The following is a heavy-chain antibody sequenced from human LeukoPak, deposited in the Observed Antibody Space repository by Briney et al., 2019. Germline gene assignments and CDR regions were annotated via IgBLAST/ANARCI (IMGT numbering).Heavy chain of an antibody. CDR1: GYSFTSYW. CDR2: IYPGDSDT. J-gene: IGHJ5*02. V-gene: IGHV5-51*01. D-gene: IGHD2-2*01. Sequence: GESLKISCKGSGYSFTSYWIGWVRQMPGKGLEWMGIIYPGDSDTRYGPSFQGQVTISADKSISTAYLQWSSLKASDTAMYYCARRVVVVPAAGGWFDPWGQGTLVTVSS. CDR3: ARRVVVVPAAGGWFDP.